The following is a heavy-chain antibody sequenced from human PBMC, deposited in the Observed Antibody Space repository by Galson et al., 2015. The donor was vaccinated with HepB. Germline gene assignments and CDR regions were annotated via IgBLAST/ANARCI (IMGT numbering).Heavy chain of an antibody. Sequence: SVKVSCKASGYTFSTYAVNWVRQAPEQGLEWMGGIIPIFGTAKYAQKFQGRITITADESTSTAYMELRSLRSEDTAVYYCARDLGSGNYYYYYWGQGTLVPVSS. CDR1: GYTFSTYA. J-gene: IGHJ4*02. D-gene: IGHD3-10*01. V-gene: IGHV1-69*13. CDR2: IIPIFGTA. CDR3: ARDLGSGNYYYYY.